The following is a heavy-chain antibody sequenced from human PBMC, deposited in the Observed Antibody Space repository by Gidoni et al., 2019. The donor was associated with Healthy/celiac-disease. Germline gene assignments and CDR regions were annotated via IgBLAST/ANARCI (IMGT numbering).Heavy chain of an antibody. CDR2: ISSSGSTI. D-gene: IGHD6-6*01. Sequence: QVQLVESGGGLVKPGGSLRLYCAASGFTFSDYYVSWIRQAPGKGLEWVSYISSSGSTIYYADSVKGRFTISSDNAKNSLYLQMNSLRAEDTAVYYCARLPPYSSSSYYYYYMDVWGKGTTVTVSS. CDR1: GFTFSDYY. CDR3: ARLPPYSSSSYYYYYMDV. V-gene: IGHV3-11*01. J-gene: IGHJ6*03.